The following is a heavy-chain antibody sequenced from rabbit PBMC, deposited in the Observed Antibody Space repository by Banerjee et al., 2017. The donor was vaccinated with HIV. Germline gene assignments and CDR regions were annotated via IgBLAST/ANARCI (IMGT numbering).Heavy chain of an antibody. CDR1: GFSFSSSYY. CDR3: ARVPYYGTAWGGDL. CDR2: IHGGSGIF. V-gene: IGHV1S45*01. J-gene: IGHJ4*01. D-gene: IGHD4-1*01. Sequence: QEQLVESGGGLVQPEGSLTLTCTASGFSFSSSYYMCWVRQAPGKGLEWIACIHGGSGIFYYANWARGRFTGSKPSSTTVTLQMTSLTVADTATYFCARVPYYGTAWGGDLWGPGTLVTVS.